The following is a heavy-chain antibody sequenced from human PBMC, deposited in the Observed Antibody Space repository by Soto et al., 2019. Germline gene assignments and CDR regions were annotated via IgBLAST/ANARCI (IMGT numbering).Heavy chain of an antibody. V-gene: IGHV3-33*01. CDR1: GFTFSSYG. D-gene: IGHD6-19*01. J-gene: IGHJ4*02. CDR3: ARVRYSSCWEVDY. Sequence: GGSLRLSCAASGFTFSSYGMHWVRQAPGKGLEWVAVIWYDGSNKYYADSAKGRFTTTRNNSKNMLYLQMNSLSADDTAVYYCARVRYSSCWEVDYWGQGTLVTVSS. CDR2: IWYDGSNK.